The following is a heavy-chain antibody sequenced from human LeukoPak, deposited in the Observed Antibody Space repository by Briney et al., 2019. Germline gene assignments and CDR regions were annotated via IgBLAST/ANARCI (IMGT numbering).Heavy chain of an antibody. D-gene: IGHD3-9*01. CDR3: ARALYYDILTGYRFPYYYYYMDV. V-gene: IGHV4-4*07. CDR1: GGSISSYY. CDR2: IYTSGST. J-gene: IGHJ6*03. Sequence: PSETLSLTCTVSGGSISSYYWSWIRQPAGKGLEWIGRIYTSGSTNYNPSLKSRVTMSVDTSKNQFSLKLSSVTAADTAVYYCARALYYDILTGYRFPYYYYYMDVWGKGTTVTVSS.